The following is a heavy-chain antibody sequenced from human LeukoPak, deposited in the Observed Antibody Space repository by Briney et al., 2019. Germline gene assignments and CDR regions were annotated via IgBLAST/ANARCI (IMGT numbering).Heavy chain of an antibody. Sequence: GGSLRLSCAASGFTFSSYAMSWVRQAPGKGLEWVSAISGSGGSTYYADSVKGRFTISRDNSKNTLYLQMNSLRAEDTAVYYCARDRGGAPPYYYYYYMDVWGKGTTVTVSS. CDR3: ARDRGGAPPYYYYYYMDV. D-gene: IGHD2-21*01. J-gene: IGHJ6*03. V-gene: IGHV3-23*01. CDR1: GFTFSSYA. CDR2: ISGSGGST.